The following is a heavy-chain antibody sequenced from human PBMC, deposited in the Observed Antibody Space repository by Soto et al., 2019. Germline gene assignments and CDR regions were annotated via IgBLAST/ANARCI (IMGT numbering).Heavy chain of an antibody. J-gene: IGHJ4*02. D-gene: IGHD6-13*01. V-gene: IGHV5-51*01. CDR1: AYSFTSYW. Sequence: PGESLKISCKGSAYSFTSYWIGWVRQMPGKGLEWMGIIYPGDSDTKYSPSFQGQVTILVDKSISTAYLQWSSLKASDTAIYYCERLGIAAAGPLQYFAYWGQGTLVTVSS. CDR2: IYPGDSDT. CDR3: ERLGIAAAGPLQYFAY.